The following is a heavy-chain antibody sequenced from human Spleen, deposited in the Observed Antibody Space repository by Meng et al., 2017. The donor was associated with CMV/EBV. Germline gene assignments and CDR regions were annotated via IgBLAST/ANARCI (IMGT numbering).Heavy chain of an antibody. Sequence: GGSLRLSCAGSGFTLNNYAISWVRQAPGKGLECVSSISSSSDYIYYSDSVKGRFTTSRDNAKISLYLQMNSLRAEDTAVYYCANDFWSGYYRIDKVYWGQGTLVTVSS. CDR2: ISSSSDYI. V-gene: IGHV3-21*06. D-gene: IGHD3-3*01. CDR3: ANDFWSGYYRIDKVY. CDR1: GFTLNNYA. J-gene: IGHJ4*02.